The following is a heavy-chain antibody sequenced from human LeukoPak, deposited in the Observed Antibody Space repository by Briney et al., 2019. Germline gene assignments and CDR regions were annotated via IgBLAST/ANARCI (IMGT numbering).Heavy chain of an antibody. CDR3: TRGGFPDY. D-gene: IGHD3-10*01. Sequence: SETLSLTCTVSGGSISSYYWSWIRQPPGKTLEWIGYIYSSGSTNYNPSLKSRVTISVDTSKNQFSLKLRSVTAADTAVYYCTRGGFPDYWGQGTLVTVSS. V-gene: IGHV4-59*01. CDR2: IYSSGST. CDR1: GGSISSYY. J-gene: IGHJ4*02.